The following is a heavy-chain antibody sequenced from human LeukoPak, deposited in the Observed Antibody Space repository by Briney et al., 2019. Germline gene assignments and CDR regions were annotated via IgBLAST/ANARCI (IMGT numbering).Heavy chain of an antibody. CDR2: ISGSGTNT. J-gene: IGHJ4*02. D-gene: IGHD5-18*01. CDR1: GFTFNTFG. CDR3: AKGDKPVIAMVKFDY. Sequence: GGSLRLSCAASGFTFNTFGMSWVRQAPGKGLEWVSGISGSGTNTYYADSVKGRFTISRDNSKNTLYMQMNSLRAEDTAVYYCAKGDKPVIAMVKFDYWGQGTLVTVSS. V-gene: IGHV3-23*01.